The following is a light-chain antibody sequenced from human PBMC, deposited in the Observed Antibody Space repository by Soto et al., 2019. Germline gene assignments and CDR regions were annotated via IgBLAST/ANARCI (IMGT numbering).Light chain of an antibody. CDR1: QSVGSTY. CDR2: SAS. CDR3: QQYGNSLT. V-gene: IGKV3-20*01. Sequence: EIVLTQSPSTLSLSPGERATLSCRASQSVGSTYLAWYQQKPGQAPRLLIYSASSRATGIPDRFSGSGSGTDFTLTISRLEPEDYAVYYCQQYGNSLTFGGGTQVEIK. J-gene: IGKJ4*01.